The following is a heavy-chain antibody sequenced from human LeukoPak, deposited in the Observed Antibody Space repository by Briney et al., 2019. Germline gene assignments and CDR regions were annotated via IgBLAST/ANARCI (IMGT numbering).Heavy chain of an antibody. V-gene: IGHV3-48*03. CDR1: GFTFSSYE. Sequence: PGGSLRLSCAASGFTFSSYEMNWVRQAPGKGLEWVSYISSSGSTIYYADSVKGRFTISRDNAKNSLYLQMNSPRAEDTAVYYCARHYYGSGSYYRYNWFDPWGQGTLVTVSS. CDR3: ARHYYGSGSYYRYNWFDP. CDR2: ISSSGSTI. J-gene: IGHJ5*02. D-gene: IGHD3-10*01.